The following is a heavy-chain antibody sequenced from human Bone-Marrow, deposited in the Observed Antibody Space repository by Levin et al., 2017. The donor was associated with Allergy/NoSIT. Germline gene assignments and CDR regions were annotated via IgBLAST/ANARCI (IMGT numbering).Heavy chain of an antibody. CDR2: IYYTGSS. J-gene: IGHJ3*01. CDR3: ASGVFEKGAYAFDV. CDR1: GASITSGGYY. D-gene: IGHD3-3*01. Sequence: ASETLSLTCTVSGASITSGGYYWSWIRQHPGKGLEWIGYIYYTGSSYYNPSVMGRATISLDTSKNQFSLRMSSVTAADTATFYCASGVFEKGAYAFDVWGQGTVVTVSS. V-gene: IGHV4-31*03.